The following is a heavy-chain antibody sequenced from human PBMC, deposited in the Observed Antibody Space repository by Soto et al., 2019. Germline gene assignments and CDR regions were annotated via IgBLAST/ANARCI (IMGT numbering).Heavy chain of an antibody. D-gene: IGHD3-22*01. CDR3: ARMSYFYDKWHFDL. V-gene: IGHV4-30-4*01. J-gene: IGHJ2*01. CDR1: GASINNDDYY. Sequence: PSETLSLTCTVSGASINNDDYYWSWIRQTPVKGLEWIGYVYYSGTTDYIPSLKSRLSMSIDKSQNQFTLKLNSVTAADTATYYCARMSYFYDKWHFDLWGRGTLVTVSS. CDR2: VYYSGTT.